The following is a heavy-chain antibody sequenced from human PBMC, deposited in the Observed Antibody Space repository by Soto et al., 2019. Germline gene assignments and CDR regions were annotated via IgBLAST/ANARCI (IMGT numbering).Heavy chain of an antibody. V-gene: IGHV3-23*01. CDR1: GFSFSTFE. Sequence: EVQLLESGGGLVQPGGSLRLSCAASGFSFSTFEMSWVRQAPGRGLEWVSFISDDSSRTYYAEAVKGRFTISRDNSKYTLYLQMNSLTAEDTAVYACVKGGWLDFWGQGTLVTVSS. D-gene: IGHD3-16*01. J-gene: IGHJ5*01. CDR3: VKGGWLDF. CDR2: ISDDSSRT.